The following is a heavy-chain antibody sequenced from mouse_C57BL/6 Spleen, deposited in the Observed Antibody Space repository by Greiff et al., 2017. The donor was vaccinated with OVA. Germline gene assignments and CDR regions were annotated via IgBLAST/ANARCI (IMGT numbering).Heavy chain of an antibody. D-gene: IGHD4-1*01. CDR1: GFAFSSSW. Sequence: QVQLLQSGPGLVKPGASVKLSCTASGFAFSSSWMSWVRQTPGKGLEWIGRIYPGDGDTNYHGKFKGKSTLTGDKSSSTAYMQLSSLTSEDSAVYYCARWGTGNWDLDYWGQGTTLTVSS. V-gene: IGHV1-82*01. J-gene: IGHJ2*01. CDR3: ARWGTGNWDLDY. CDR2: IYPGDGDT.